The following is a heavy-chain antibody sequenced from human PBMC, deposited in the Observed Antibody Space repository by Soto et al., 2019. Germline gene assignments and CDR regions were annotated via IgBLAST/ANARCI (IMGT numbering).Heavy chain of an antibody. CDR1: GGSISSSSYY. D-gene: IGHD2-2*01. CDR2: IYYSGST. CDR3: ARHATIYCISTSCRLDWFDP. J-gene: IGHJ5*02. Sequence: QLQLQESGPGLVKPSETLSLTCTVSGGSISSSSYYWGWIRQPPGKGLEWIGSIYYSGSTYYNPSLKSRVTISVDTSKNQFSLKLSSVTAADTAVYYCARHATIYCISTSCRLDWFDPWGQGTLVTVSS. V-gene: IGHV4-39*01.